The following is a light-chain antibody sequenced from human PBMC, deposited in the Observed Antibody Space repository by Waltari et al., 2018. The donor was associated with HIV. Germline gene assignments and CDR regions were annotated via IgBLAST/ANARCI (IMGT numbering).Light chain of an antibody. CDR2: NSN. J-gene: IGLJ2*01. V-gene: IGLV1-44*01. Sequence: QSVLTQPPSASGTPGQRVTISCSGRRSNIGSNAVTWYQQLPGTAPNLRSYNSNQRPSGVPDRFAGSKSGTSASLAISGLQSEDEGAYYCAAWDDGLNALFGGGTKLTV. CDR3: AAWDDGLNAL. CDR1: RSNIGSNA.